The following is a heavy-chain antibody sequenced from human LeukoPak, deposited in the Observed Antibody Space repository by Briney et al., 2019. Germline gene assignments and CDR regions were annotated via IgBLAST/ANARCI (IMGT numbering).Heavy chain of an antibody. CDR1: GFTFSSYD. CDR2: IRYDGSNK. CDR3: AKAGAMILQHYFDY. V-gene: IGHV3-30*02. D-gene: IGHD3-22*01. J-gene: IGHJ4*02. Sequence: GGSPRLSCAASGFTFSSYDMYWVRQAPGKGLEWVTFIRYDGSNKYYADSVKGRFTISRDNSKNTLYLHMNSLRPEDTALYYCAKAGAMILQHYFDYWGQGTLVTVSS.